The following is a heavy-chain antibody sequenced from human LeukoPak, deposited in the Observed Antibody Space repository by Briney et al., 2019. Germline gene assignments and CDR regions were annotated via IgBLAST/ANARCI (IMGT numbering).Heavy chain of an antibody. CDR2: FDPEDGET. V-gene: IGHV1-24*01. Sequence: ASVKVSCKVSGYTLTELSMHWVRQAPGKGLEWMGGFDPEDGETIYAQKFQGRVTMTEDTSTDTAYMELSSLRSEDTAVYYCATEMEIVGASRVFDYWGQGTLVTVSS. CDR3: ATEMEIVGASRVFDY. J-gene: IGHJ4*02. CDR1: GYTLTELS. D-gene: IGHD1-26*01.